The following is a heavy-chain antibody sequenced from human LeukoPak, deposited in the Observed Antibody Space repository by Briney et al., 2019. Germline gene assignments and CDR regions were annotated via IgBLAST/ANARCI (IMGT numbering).Heavy chain of an antibody. V-gene: IGHV3-23*01. Sequence: GGSLRFSCAASGLTFSSYAMSWVRQAPGKGLEWVSAISGSGGSTYYADSVKGRFTISRDNSKNTLYLQMNSLRAEDTAVYYCAKVMRYYYDSSGLDYWGQGTLVTVSS. CDR2: ISGSGGST. J-gene: IGHJ4*02. CDR3: AKVMRYYYDSSGLDY. CDR1: GLTFSSYA. D-gene: IGHD3-22*01.